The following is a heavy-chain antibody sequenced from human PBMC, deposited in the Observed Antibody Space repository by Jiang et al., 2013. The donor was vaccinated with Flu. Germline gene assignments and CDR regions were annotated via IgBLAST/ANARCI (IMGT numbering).Heavy chain of an antibody. J-gene: IGHJ6*02. CDR1: GGSFSGYY. Sequence: LLKPSETLSLTCAVYGGSFSGYYWSWIRQPPGKGLEWIGEINHSGSTNYNPSLKSRVTISVDTSKNQFSLKLSSVTAADTAVYYCARLDSGSADYYYYGMDVWGQGTTVTVSS. CDR2: INHSGST. V-gene: IGHV4-34*01. CDR3: ARLDSGSADYYYYGMDV. D-gene: IGHD1-26*01.